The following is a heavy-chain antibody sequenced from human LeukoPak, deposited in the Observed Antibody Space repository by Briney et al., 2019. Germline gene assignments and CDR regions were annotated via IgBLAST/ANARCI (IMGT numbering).Heavy chain of an antibody. D-gene: IGHD2-8*01. J-gene: IGHJ4*02. V-gene: IGHV3-21*01. CDR2: ISSSSSYI. CDR1: GFTFSSYS. Sequence: GGSLRLSCAASGFTFSSYSMNWVRQAPGKGLEWVSSISSSSSYIYYADSVKGRFTISRDNAKNSLYLQMNSLRAEDTAVYYCARDPGDIVLMVYASYFHYWGQGTV. CDR3: ARDPGDIVLMVYASYFHY.